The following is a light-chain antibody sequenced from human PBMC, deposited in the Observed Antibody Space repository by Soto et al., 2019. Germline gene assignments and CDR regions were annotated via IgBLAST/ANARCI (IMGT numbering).Light chain of an antibody. CDR2: DVS. CDR3: SSYTSSSTRVWV. CDR1: SSDVGGYNY. J-gene: IGLJ1*01. Sequence: QSALTQPASVSGSPGQSITISCTGTSSDVGGYNYVSWYQQHPGKAPKLMIYDVSNRPSGVSNRFSGSKSGNTASLTISGLQAEDEADYYWSSYTSSSTRVWVFGTWPKVTVL. V-gene: IGLV2-14*01.